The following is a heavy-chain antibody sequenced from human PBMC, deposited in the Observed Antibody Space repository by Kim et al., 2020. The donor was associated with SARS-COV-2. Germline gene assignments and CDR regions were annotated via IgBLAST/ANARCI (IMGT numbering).Heavy chain of an antibody. D-gene: IGHD3-22*01. V-gene: IGHV3-15*01. J-gene: IGHJ4*02. Sequence: GGSLRLSCAASGFTFSNAWMSWVRQAPGKGLEWVGRIKSKTDGGTTDYAAPVKGRFTISRDDSKNTLYLQMNSLKTEDTAVYYCTINYYDSSGYMDYWGQGTLVTVSS. CDR1: GFTFSNAW. CDR2: IKSKTDGGTT. CDR3: TINYYDSSGYMDY.